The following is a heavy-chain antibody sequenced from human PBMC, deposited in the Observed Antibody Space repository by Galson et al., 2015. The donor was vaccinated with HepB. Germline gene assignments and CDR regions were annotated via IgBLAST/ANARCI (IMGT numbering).Heavy chain of an antibody. CDR2: IIPIFGTA. J-gene: IGHJ5*02. V-gene: IGHV1-69*13. CDR3: ARGSYYDSSGYYFYGWFDP. CDR1: GGTFSSYA. Sequence: SVKVSCKASGGTFSSYAISWVRQAPGKGLEWMGGIIPIFGTANYAQKFQGRVTITADESTSTAYMELSSLRSEDTAVYYCARGSYYDSSGYYFYGWFDPWGQGTLVTVSS. D-gene: IGHD3-22*01.